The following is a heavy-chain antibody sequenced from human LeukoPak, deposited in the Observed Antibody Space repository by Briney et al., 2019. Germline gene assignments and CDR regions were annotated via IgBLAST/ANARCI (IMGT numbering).Heavy chain of an antibody. CDR3: ATDYGDYHFDY. Sequence: ASVKVSCKASGYTFTSYYMHWVRQAPGQGLAWMGIINPSGGSTSYAQKFQGRVTMTRDTSTSTVYMELSSLRSEDTAVYYCATDYGDYHFDYWGQGTLVTVSS. D-gene: IGHD4-17*01. CDR2: INPSGGST. V-gene: IGHV1-46*01. CDR1: GYTFTSYY. J-gene: IGHJ4*02.